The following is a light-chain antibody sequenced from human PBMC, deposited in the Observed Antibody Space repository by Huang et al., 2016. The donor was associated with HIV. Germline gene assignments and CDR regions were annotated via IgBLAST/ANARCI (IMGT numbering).Light chain of an antibody. CDR1: QSIATN. CDR2: DAS. J-gene: IGKJ2*03. V-gene: IGKV3-15*01. CDR3: QQYHNWPYS. Sequence: EIVLTQSPATLSVSPGEGATLSCRANQSIATNLAWYHQRPGQAPRLLIYDASIRASGLPGRFSVSGSGTEFTLTFSGLHSEDFAIYYCQQYHNWPYSFGQGTKLEIK.